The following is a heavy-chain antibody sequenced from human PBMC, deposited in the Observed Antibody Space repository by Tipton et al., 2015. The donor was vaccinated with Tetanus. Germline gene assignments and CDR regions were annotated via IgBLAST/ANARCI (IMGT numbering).Heavy chain of an antibody. J-gene: IGHJ4*02. CDR1: GYSFTSHW. CDR2: IFPDDSDT. CDR3: ARMYIPSSPFDH. D-gene: IGHD6-6*01. V-gene: IGHV5-51*01. Sequence: QLVQSGADVKKPGESLKISCKASGYSFTSHWIGWVRQMPGKGLEWMGMIFPDDSDTRYSPSFQGHVPFSVYKSTGTVYLQWSSRKASATAMYFCARMYIPSSPFDHWGQGTLVAVSS.